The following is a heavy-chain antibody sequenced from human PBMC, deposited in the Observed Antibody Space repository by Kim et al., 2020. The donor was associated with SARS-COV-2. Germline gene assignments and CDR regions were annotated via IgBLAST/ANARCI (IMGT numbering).Heavy chain of an antibody. V-gene: IGHV3-30*18. CDR3: AKEEGSGYSSGWTYYYYGMDV. J-gene: IGHJ6*02. CDR2: ISYDGSNK. D-gene: IGHD6-19*01. CDR1: GFTFSNYG. Sequence: GGSLRLSCAASGFTFSNYGMHWVRQAPGKGLEWVAVISYDGSNKYYADSVKGRFTISRDNSKNTLYLQMNSLRAEDTAVYYCAKEEGSGYSSGWTYYYYGMDVWGQGTTVTVSS.